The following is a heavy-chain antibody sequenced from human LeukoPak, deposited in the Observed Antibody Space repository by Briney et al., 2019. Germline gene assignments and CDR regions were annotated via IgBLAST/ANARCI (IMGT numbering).Heavy chain of an antibody. V-gene: IGHV3-30*04. Sequence: GRSLRLSCAASGFTFNNYPMHWVRQAPGKGLEWVALLSYNGTKKYYADSVKGRFTIFRDNSRNTLFLQMNSLRAEDTAVYYCARDAVYSSSWQYYWGQGTLVTVSS. CDR2: LSYNGTKK. CDR3: ARDAVYSSSWQYY. D-gene: IGHD6-13*01. CDR1: GFTFNNYP. J-gene: IGHJ4*02.